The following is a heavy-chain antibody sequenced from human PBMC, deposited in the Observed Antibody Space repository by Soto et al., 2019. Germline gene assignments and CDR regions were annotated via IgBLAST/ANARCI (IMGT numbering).Heavy chain of an antibody. CDR2: INHSGST. CDR3: ARASADYDILTGYYGARYYYYYYGMDV. J-gene: IGHJ6*02. Sequence: XATLSLTCAVYGGSFSGYYWSWIRQPPGKGLEWIGEINHSGSTNYNPSLKSRVTISVDTSKNQFSLKLSSVTAADTAVYYCARASADYDILTGYYGARYYYYYYGMDVWGQGTTVTVSS. V-gene: IGHV4-34*01. CDR1: GGSFSGYY. D-gene: IGHD3-9*01.